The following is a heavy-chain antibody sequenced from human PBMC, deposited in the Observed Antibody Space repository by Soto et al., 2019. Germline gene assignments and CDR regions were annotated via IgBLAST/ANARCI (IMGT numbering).Heavy chain of an antibody. J-gene: IGHJ4*02. V-gene: IGHV4-4*02. CDR3: ARLVYDSRLNYLYFDH. CDR2: VYNDGSA. Sequence: ASETLSLTCDVSGVSINSGNWWSWVRQPPGKGLEWIAEVYNDGSANYHPSLESRATISVDRSKSQFSLRLSSVTAADTGKYYCARLVYDSRLNYLYFDHWGQATLVTVPS. D-gene: IGHD3-22*01. CDR1: GVSINSGNW.